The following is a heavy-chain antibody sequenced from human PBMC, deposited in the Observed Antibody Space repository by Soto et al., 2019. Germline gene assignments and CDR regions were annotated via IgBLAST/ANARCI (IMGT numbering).Heavy chain of an antibody. CDR3: ARGRAHRSASYPQLDF. D-gene: IGHD2-2*02. CDR2: IFSNDER. Sequence: SGPTLVNPTETLTLTCTVSGFSLTDSSMSVSWIRQPRGKALEWLAHIFSNDERSYRVSLRKRLTISKDTSKSQVVFTMTNMDPADTATYFCARGRAHRSASYPQLDFWGRGTLVTVSS. V-gene: IGHV2-26*01. CDR1: GFSLTDSSMS. J-gene: IGHJ4*02.